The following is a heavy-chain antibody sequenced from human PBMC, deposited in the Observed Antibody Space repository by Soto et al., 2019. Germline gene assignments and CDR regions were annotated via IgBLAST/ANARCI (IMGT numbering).Heavy chain of an antibody. Sequence: QITLKESGPTLVKPTQTLTLTCTFSWLSLSTSGVGVGWIRQPPGKALECLALIYWDDDKRYIPSLKSRRTITNDTSKNQVVLTMTNMDPVDTAPYYCAHRPSYCSGGSCYSGFDYWGQGTLVTVSS. CDR2: IYWDDDK. CDR3: AHRPSYCSGGSCYSGFDY. V-gene: IGHV2-5*02. CDR1: WLSLSTSGVG. J-gene: IGHJ4*02. D-gene: IGHD2-15*01.